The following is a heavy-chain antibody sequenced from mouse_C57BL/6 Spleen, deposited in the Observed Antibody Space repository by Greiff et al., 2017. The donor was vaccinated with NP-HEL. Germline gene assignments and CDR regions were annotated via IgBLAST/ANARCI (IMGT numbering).Heavy chain of an antibody. Sequence: EVKVEESGGGLVQPGGSMKLSCAASGFTFSDAWMDWVRQSPEKGLEWVAEIRNKANNHATYYAESVKGRFTISRDDSKSSVYLQMNSLRAEDTGIYYCTRNPYYSNYGYAMDYWGQGTSVTVSS. CDR1: GFTFSDAW. CDR3: TRNPYYSNYGYAMDY. CDR2: IRNKANNHAT. V-gene: IGHV6-6*01. J-gene: IGHJ4*01. D-gene: IGHD2-5*01.